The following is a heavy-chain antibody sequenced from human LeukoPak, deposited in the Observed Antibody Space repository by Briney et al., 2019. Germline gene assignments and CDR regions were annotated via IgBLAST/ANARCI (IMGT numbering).Heavy chain of an antibody. CDR3: ARQAPDGDYVDY. V-gene: IGHV5-51*01. CDR2: IYPGDSDT. Sequence: GESLKISCKGSGYSFTTYWIGWVRQMPGKGLEWMGIIYPGDSDTRYSPSFQGQVTISADKSINTASLQWRSLRASDTAIYYCARQAPDGDYVDYWGQGTLVTVSS. D-gene: IGHD4-17*01. CDR1: GYSFTTYW. J-gene: IGHJ4*02.